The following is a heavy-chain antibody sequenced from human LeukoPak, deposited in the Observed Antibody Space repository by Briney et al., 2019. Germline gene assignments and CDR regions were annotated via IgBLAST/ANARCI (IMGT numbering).Heavy chain of an antibody. Sequence: ASVTVSCTASGYTFTGYYMHWVRQAPGQGLEWMGRINPNSGGTNYAQKFQGRVTMTRDTSISTAYMELSRLRSDDTAVYYCARVGITIFGVAPYNWFDPWGQGTLVTVSS. CDR1: GYTFTGYY. CDR2: INPNSGGT. V-gene: IGHV1-2*06. D-gene: IGHD3-3*01. J-gene: IGHJ5*02. CDR3: ARVGITIFGVAPYNWFDP.